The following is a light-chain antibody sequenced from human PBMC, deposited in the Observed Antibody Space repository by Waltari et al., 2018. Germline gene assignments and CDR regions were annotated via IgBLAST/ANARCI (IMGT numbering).Light chain of an antibody. J-gene: IGKJ2*01. CDR3: QQYYRYYT. CDR2: DVS. Sequence: IQMTQSPSALSASLGARVTITCRASQRINTWTAWYQQRPGKAPKVLIYDVSTLESGVPSRFSGSGSGTEFTLAINNLQPEDFATYYCQQYYRYYTFGQGTKLEIK. V-gene: IGKV1-5*01. CDR1: QRINTW.